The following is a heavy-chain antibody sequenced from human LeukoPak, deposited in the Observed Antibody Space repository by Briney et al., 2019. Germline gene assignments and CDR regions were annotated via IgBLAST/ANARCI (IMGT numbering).Heavy chain of an antibody. J-gene: IGHJ5*02. V-gene: IGHV4-34*01. CDR2: INHSGST. CDR1: GGFFSGYY. CDR3: ARGEVLWFGATNWFDP. D-gene: IGHD3-10*01. Sequence: SETLSLTCSVCGGFFSGYYWIWIRQPPGKGLEWMGNINHSGSTNYNPSLKSRVTISVDTSKNQFSLKLSSVTAADTAVYYCARGEVLWFGATNWFDPWGQGTLVTVSS.